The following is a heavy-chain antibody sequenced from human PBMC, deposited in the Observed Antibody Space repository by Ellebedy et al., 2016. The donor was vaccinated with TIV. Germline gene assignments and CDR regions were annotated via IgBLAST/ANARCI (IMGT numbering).Heavy chain of an antibody. D-gene: IGHD1-1*01. J-gene: IGHJ6*02. CDR3: ARVHLWRGYWHGMDV. V-gene: IGHV3-33*01. Sequence: GESLKISCEASGFTFSTYGIHWVRQAPAKGLEWVALIWNDGTNKYYADSVTGRFTVSRDNSNNMVYLQMNRLRDEDTALYFCARVHLWRGYWHGMDVWGQGTTVTVSS. CDR2: IWNDGTNK. CDR1: GFTFSTYG.